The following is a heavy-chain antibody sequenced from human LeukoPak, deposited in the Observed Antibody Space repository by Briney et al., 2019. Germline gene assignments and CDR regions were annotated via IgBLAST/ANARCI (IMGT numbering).Heavy chain of an antibody. Sequence: SETLSLTCTVSGGSISSYYWNWIRQPPGKGLEWIGYIYYSGFTNYNPSLKSRVTISVDTSKNQFSLTLSSVTAADTAVYYCARARSTYYYDSSGYVLDYWGQGTLVTVSS. V-gene: IGHV4-59*01. CDR1: GGSISSYY. J-gene: IGHJ4*02. D-gene: IGHD3-22*01. CDR3: ARARSTYYYDSSGYVLDY. CDR2: IYYSGFT.